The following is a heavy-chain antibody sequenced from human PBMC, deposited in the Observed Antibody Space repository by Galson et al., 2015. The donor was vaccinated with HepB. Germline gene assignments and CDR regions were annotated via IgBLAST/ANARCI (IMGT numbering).Heavy chain of an antibody. Sequence: SLRLSCAASGFTFSSYAMHWVRQAPGKGLEWVAVISYDGNYKYYAESVKGRFTISRDNSKNTLHLQNLSLRPEDTAVYYCAKEGTRRQLEASPIFNLYYGMDVWGQGATVTVSS. CDR1: GFTFSSYA. CDR2: ISYDGNYK. D-gene: IGHD6-13*01. CDR3: AKEGTRRQLEASPIFNLYYGMDV. J-gene: IGHJ6*02. V-gene: IGHV3-30*18.